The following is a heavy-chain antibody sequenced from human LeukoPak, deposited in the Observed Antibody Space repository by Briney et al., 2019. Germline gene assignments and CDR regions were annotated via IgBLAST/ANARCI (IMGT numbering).Heavy chain of an antibody. CDR1: GGSFSGYY. Sequence: SETLSLTYAVYGGSFSGYYWSWIRQPPGKGLEWMGEINHSGSTNYNPSLKSRVTISVDTSKNQFSLKLSSVTAADTAVYYCARRLGKRRYCSGGSCSRAFDYWGQGTLVTVSS. CDR3: ARRLGKRRYCSGGSCSRAFDY. V-gene: IGHV4-34*01. J-gene: IGHJ4*02. D-gene: IGHD2-15*01. CDR2: INHSGST.